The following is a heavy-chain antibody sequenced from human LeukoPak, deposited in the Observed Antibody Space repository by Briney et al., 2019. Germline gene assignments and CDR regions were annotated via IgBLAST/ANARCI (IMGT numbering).Heavy chain of an antibody. CDR3: ARTLYIAAVPGGFDY. Sequence: ASVKVSCKASGYTFTGHYLHWVRQAPGQGLEWMGWINPKNAGTNFAQRFQGRVTMTRDTSISTVYMELSRLRSDDTALYYCARTLYIAAVPGGFDYRGQGSLVTVSS. V-gene: IGHV1-2*02. CDR2: INPKNAGT. J-gene: IGHJ4*02. D-gene: IGHD6-13*01. CDR1: GYTFTGHY.